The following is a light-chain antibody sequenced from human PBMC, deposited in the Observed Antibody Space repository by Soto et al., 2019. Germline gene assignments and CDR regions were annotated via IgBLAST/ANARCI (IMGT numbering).Light chain of an antibody. CDR3: CLYVGGRKYV. V-gene: IGLV2-23*01. CDR1: VGL. Sequence: QSALTQPASVSGSPGQSITISCTGTVGLVSWYQQHPGKVPKLIIYDDTKRPSVVSSRFSGSKSGNTASLTISGLQTEDEADYYCCLYVGGRKYVFGTGTKVTVL. CDR2: DDT. J-gene: IGLJ1*01.